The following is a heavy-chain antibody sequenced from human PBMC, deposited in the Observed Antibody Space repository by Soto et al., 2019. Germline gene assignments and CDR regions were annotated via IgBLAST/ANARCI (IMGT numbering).Heavy chain of an antibody. CDR2: IIPIFGTA. CDR1: GGTFSSYA. CDR3: ARDSRDGHSSSWYYYYGMDV. D-gene: IGHD6-13*01. J-gene: IGHJ6*02. V-gene: IGHV1-69*13. Sequence: SVKVSCKASGGTFSSYAISWVRQAPGQGLEWMGGIIPIFGTANYAQKFQGRVTITADESTSTAYMELSSLRSEDTAVYYCARDSRDGHSSSWYYYYGMDVWGQGTTVTVSS.